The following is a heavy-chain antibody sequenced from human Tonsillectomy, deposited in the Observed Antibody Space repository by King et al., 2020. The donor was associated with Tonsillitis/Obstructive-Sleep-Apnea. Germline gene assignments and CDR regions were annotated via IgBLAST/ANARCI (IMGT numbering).Heavy chain of an antibody. Sequence: LQLQESGPGLVKPSETLSLTCTVSGGSISSSSYYWGWIRQPPGKGLEWIGSIYYSGSTYYNPSLKSRVTISVDTSKNQFSLKLSSVTAADTAVYYCARQIVVVVTASRTYAFDYWGQGTLDTVSS. V-gene: IGHV4-39*01. D-gene: IGHD2-21*02. CDR2: IYYSGST. CDR1: GGSISSSSYY. CDR3: ARQIVVVVTASRTYAFDY. J-gene: IGHJ4*02.